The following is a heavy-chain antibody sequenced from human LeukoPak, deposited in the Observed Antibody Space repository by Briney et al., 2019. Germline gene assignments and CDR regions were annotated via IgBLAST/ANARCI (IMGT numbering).Heavy chain of an antibody. Sequence: KGSQTLSLTCAISGDSVSSNSAAWHWIRQSPSRGLEWLGRTYYRSKWYNDYAASVKSRITINPETSKNQFSLQLNSVTPEDTAVYYCVRGHYDSRGYFGGMDVWGQGTTVTVSS. J-gene: IGHJ6*02. D-gene: IGHD3-22*01. CDR1: GDSVSSNSAA. CDR2: TYYRSKWYN. V-gene: IGHV6-1*01. CDR3: VRGHYDSRGYFGGMDV.